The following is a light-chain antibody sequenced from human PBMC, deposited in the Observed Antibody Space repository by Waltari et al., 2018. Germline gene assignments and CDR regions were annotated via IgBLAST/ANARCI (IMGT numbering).Light chain of an antibody. J-gene: IGLJ2*01. CDR1: SSDVGSYNL. CDR2: EVS. Sequence: SALTQPASVSGFPGQSITISCTGTSSDVGSYNLVYWYQQHPGSAPKLMIYEVSERPSGVSNRFSGSKAGNTASLTISGLQAEDEADYYCCSYTGSPHVVFGGGTKLTVL. V-gene: IGLV2-23*02. CDR3: CSYTGSPHVV.